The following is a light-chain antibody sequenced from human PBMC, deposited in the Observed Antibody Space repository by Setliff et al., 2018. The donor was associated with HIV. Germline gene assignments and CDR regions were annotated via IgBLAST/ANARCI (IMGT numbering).Light chain of an antibody. Sequence: QSVLTQPASVSGSPGQSITISCTGTSNDIGGYNYVSWYQQHPGEAPKLIIYNVNNRPSGVSSRFSGSKSGNTASLSISELRAEDETDYYCTSYTGGNTRVFGTGTKVTVL. CDR2: NVN. V-gene: IGLV2-14*03. J-gene: IGLJ1*01. CDR1: SNDIGGYNY. CDR3: TSYTGGNTRV.